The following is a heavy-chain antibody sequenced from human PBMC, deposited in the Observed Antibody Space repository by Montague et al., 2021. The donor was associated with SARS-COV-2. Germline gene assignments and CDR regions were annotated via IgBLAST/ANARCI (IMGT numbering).Heavy chain of an antibody. Sequence: SETLSLTCAVYGGSFSGNYWCWICQPPGKGLERIGECNHSGSTNYNSTLKSRVTISVDTSKKQFSLKLSPVTAADTAVYYCARGLGGGSGSHFDYWGQGTLVTVSS. D-gene: IGHD2-15*01. CDR3: ARGLGGGSGSHFDY. J-gene: IGHJ4*02. V-gene: IGHV4-34*01. CDR2: CNHSGST. CDR1: GGSFSGNY.